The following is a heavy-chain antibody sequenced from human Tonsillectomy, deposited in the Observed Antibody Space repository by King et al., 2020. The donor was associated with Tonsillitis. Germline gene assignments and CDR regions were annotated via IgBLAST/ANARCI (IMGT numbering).Heavy chain of an antibody. V-gene: IGHV3-20*01. CDR2: ISWNGGST. D-gene: IGHD1-26*01. Sequence: VQLVESGGGVVRPGGSLRLSCAASGFTFDDYGMSWVRQAPGKGLEWVSGISWNGGSTGYADSVKGRFTLSRDNAKNSLYLQMNSLSAEDTALYHCAGASGSYYRGAFDIWGQGTMVTVSS. J-gene: IGHJ3*02. CDR1: GFTFDDYG. CDR3: AGASGSYYRGAFDI.